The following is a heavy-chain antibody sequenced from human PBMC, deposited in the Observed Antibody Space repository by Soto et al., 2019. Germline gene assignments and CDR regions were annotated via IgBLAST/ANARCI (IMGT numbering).Heavy chain of an antibody. Sequence: PSETLSLTCAVSGGSINSDGYSWSWIRQPPGKGLEWIGYIYHSVNTYYNSSLKSRVTISVDRSKNQFSLKLTSVTAADTAVYYCARGFPYYYGSGTYYNWFDPWGQGTLVTVPS. D-gene: IGHD3-10*01. CDR3: ARGFPYYYGSGTYYNWFDP. CDR1: GGSINSDGYS. CDR2: IYHSVNT. V-gene: IGHV4-30-2*01. J-gene: IGHJ5*02.